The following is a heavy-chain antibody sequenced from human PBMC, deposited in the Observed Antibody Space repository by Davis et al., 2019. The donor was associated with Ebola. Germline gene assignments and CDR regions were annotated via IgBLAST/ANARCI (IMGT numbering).Heavy chain of an antibody. Sequence: GESLKISCAASGFTFSSYSMNWVRQAPGKGLEWVSYISSSSSTIYYADSVKGRFTISRDNAKNSLYLQMNSLRAEDTAVYYCARWGRGQTSYYYYMDVWGKGTTVTVSS. CDR2: ISSSSSTI. V-gene: IGHV3-48*04. D-gene: IGHD3-16*01. CDR3: ARWGRGQTSYYYYMDV. J-gene: IGHJ6*03. CDR1: GFTFSSYS.